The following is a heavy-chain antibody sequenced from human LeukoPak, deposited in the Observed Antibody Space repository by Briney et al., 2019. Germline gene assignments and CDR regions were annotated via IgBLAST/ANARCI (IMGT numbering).Heavy chain of an antibody. Sequence: QPGGSLRLSCAASGFTFDDYTMHWVRQAPGKGLEWVSGISWNSGRIGYVDSVKGRFTISRDNAKNTLYLQMNSLRAEDTAVYYCVRDLGGRSGHWGQGTLVTVSS. V-gene: IGHV3-9*01. J-gene: IGHJ4*02. CDR3: VRDLGGRSGH. D-gene: IGHD1-26*01. CDR2: ISWNSGRI. CDR1: GFTFDDYT.